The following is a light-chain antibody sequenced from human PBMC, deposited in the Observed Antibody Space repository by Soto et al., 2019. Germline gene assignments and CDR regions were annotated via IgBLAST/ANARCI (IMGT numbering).Light chain of an antibody. V-gene: IGKV3-20*01. CDR2: GAS. CDR1: QSIRNNY. Sequence: EIVLTQSPDTLSLSPGERATLSCRASQSIRNNYLAWYQLKPGQAPRLLIYGASSRATGIPDRFSGGGSGTDFTLTISSLEPEDFEVYYCHQYGSPPRTFGQGTNLEIK. J-gene: IGKJ2*01. CDR3: HQYGSPPRT.